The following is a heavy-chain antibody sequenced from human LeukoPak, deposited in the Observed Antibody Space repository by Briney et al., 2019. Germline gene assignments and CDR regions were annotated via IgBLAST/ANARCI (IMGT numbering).Heavy chain of an antibody. CDR3: AKYLYGGYAPLDY. CDR1: GLTFSVYS. Sequence: GGSLRLSCAASGLTFSVYSMTWVRQAPGKGLEWASSISASSSSTSYRDSVKGRFTISRDNSKNTLYLQMNSLRAEDTAVYYCAKYLYGGYAPLDYWGQGTLVTVSS. D-gene: IGHD5-12*01. J-gene: IGHJ4*02. V-gene: IGHV3-23*01. CDR2: ISASSSST.